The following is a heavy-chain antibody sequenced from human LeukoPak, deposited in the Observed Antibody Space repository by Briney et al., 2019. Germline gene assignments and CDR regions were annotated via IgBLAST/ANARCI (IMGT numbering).Heavy chain of an antibody. J-gene: IGHJ4*02. V-gene: IGHV3-30*04. CDR1: GFTFSHYA. D-gene: IGHD6-13*01. CDR3: ARSRIATPGRVY. Sequence: GGSLRLSCAASGFTFSHYAVHWVRQAPGKGLEWVAVISYDGNKKFYADPAKGRFNISRDNSQSTLYLQMNSLRSEDTAVYYCARSRIATPGRVYWGQGPLVPVSS. CDR2: ISYDGNKK.